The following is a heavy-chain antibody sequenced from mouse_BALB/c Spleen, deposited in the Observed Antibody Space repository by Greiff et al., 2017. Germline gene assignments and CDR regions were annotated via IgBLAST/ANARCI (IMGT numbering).Heavy chain of an antibody. CDR1: GFTFSSYT. V-gene: IGHV5-6-4*01. CDR2: ISSGGSYT. J-gene: IGHJ3*01. Sequence: EVKLIESGGGLVKPGGSLKLSCAASGFTFSSYTMSWVRQTPEKRLEWVATISSGGSYTYYPDSVKGRCTISRDNAKNTLYLQMSSLKSEDTAMYYCTREEFVTWLANGGKGTLVTVSA. CDR3: TREEFVTWLAN.